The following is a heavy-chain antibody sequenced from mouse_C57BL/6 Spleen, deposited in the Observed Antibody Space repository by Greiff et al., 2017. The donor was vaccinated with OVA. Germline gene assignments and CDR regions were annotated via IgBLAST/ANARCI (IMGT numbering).Heavy chain of an antibody. J-gene: IGHJ1*03. CDR3: YFCYSDYDWYFDV. V-gene: IGHV1-64*01. CDR2: IHPNSGST. Sequence: QVQLLQPGAELVKPGASVKLSCKASGYTFTSYWMHWVKQRPGQGLEWIGMIHPNSGSTNYNEKFKSKATLTVDKSSSTAYMQLSSLTSEDSAVYYCYFCYSDYDWYFDVWGTGTTVTVSS. D-gene: IGHD2-13*01. CDR1: GYTFTSYW.